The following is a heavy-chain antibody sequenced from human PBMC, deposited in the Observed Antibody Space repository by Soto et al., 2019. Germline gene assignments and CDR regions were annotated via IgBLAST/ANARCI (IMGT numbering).Heavy chain of an antibody. CDR2: IIPIFGTA. Sequence: QVQLVQSGAEVKKPGSSVKVSCKASGGTFSSYAISWVRQAPGQGLEWMGGIIPIFGTANYAQKFQGRVTITADESTSTAYMEVSGRRSEDTAVYYGARESRYCSGGSCYFLPGIDYWGQGTLVTVSS. J-gene: IGHJ4*02. CDR1: GGTFSSYA. V-gene: IGHV1-69*12. D-gene: IGHD2-15*01. CDR3: ARESRYCSGGSCYFLPGIDY.